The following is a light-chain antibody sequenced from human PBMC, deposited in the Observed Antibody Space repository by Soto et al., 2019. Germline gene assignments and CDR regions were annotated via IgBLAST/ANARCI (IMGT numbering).Light chain of an antibody. V-gene: IGKV4-1*01. CDR3: QQYYSPPYT. CDR1: QSVLYSSNNKND. Sequence: DIVMTQSPDSLAVCLGERATINCKSSQSVLYSSNNKNDLGWYQQKPGQPPKLLIYWASTRESGVPDRFSGSGSGTDFTLTINSLQAEDVAVYYCQQYYSPPYTFGQGTKLEIK. CDR2: WAS. J-gene: IGKJ2*01.